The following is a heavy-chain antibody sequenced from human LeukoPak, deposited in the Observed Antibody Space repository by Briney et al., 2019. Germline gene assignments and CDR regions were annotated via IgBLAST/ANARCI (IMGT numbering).Heavy chain of an antibody. CDR3: ARGVAAAKYYYYGMDV. J-gene: IGHJ6*02. CDR2: INAGNGNT. V-gene: IGHV1-3*01. D-gene: IGHD6-13*01. CDR1: GYTFTSYA. Sequence: ASVKVSCKASGYTFTSYAMHWVRQAPGQRLEWMGWINAGNGNTKYSQKFQGRVTITRDTSASTAYMELSSLRSDDTAVYYCARGVAAAKYYYYGMDVWGQGTTVTVSS.